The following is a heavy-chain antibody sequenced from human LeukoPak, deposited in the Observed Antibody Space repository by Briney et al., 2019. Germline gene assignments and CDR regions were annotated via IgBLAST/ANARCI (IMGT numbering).Heavy chain of an antibody. CDR3: ARVTTVKPQHAFDI. Sequence: SETLSLTCTVSGGSISSSSYYWGWIRQPPGKGLEWIGSIYYSGSTYYNPSLKSRVTISVDTSKNQFSLKLSSVTAADAAVYYCARVTTVKPQHAFDIWGQGTMVTVSS. CDR1: GGSISSSSYY. J-gene: IGHJ3*02. V-gene: IGHV4-39*07. D-gene: IGHD4-17*01. CDR2: IYYSGST.